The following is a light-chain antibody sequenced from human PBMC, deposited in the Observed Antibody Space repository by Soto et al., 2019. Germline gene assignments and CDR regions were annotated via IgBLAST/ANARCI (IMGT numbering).Light chain of an antibody. CDR1: RSISSW. V-gene: IGKV1-5*03. CDR2: KAS. CDR3: QQYNSYSGGFT. J-gene: IGKJ3*01. Sequence: DLQMTQSPSTLSASVGDRVTITCRASRSISSWLAWYQQKPGKAPKLLIYKASSLESGVPSRFSGSGSGTEFTLTISSLQPDDFATYYCQQYNSYSGGFTFGPGTKVDIK.